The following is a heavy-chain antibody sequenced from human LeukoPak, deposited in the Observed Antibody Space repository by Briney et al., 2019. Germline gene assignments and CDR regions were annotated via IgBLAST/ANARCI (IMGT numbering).Heavy chain of an antibody. CDR1: GGSFSGYY. CDR2: INHSGST. J-gene: IGHJ4*02. CDR3: ARWHSHGRYFDY. D-gene: IGHD5-18*01. Sequence: PSETLSLTCAVYGGSFSGYYWSWIRQPPGKGLEWIGEINHSGSTNYNPSLKSRVTISADTSKNQLSLKLTSATAADTAVYYCARWHSHGRYFDYWGQGALVTVSS. V-gene: IGHV4-34*01.